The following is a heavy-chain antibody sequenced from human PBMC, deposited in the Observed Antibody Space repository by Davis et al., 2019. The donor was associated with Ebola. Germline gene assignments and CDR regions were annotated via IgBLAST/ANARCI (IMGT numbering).Heavy chain of an antibody. CDR2: INAGNGNT. Sequence: AASVKVSCKASGYTFTSYAMHWVRQAPGQRLEWMGWINAGNGNTKYSQKFQGRVTITRDTSASTAYMELSSLRSEDTAVYYCAAEGHSGYGHYPYWGQGTLVTVSS. J-gene: IGHJ4*02. CDR1: GYTFTSYA. D-gene: IGHD5-12*01. V-gene: IGHV1-3*01. CDR3: AAEGHSGYGHYPY.